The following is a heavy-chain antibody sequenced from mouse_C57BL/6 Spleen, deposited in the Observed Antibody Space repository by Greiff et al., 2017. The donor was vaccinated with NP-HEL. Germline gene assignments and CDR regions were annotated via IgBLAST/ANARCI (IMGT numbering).Heavy chain of an antibody. CDR2: IYPGDGDT. CDR3: AREEDYGSSYRYFDV. Sequence: VKLQESGPELVKPGASVKISCKASGYAFSSSWMNWVKQRPGKGLEWIGRIYPGDGDTNYNGKFKGKATLTADKSSSTAYMQLSSLTSEDSAVYFCAREEDYGSSYRYFDVWGTGTTVTVSS. J-gene: IGHJ1*03. V-gene: IGHV1-82*01. D-gene: IGHD1-1*01. CDR1: GYAFSSSW.